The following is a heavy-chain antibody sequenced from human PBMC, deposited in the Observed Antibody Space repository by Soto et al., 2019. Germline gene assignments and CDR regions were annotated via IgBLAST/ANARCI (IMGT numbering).Heavy chain of an antibody. CDR1: EFTFRSYW. D-gene: IGHD1-7*01. V-gene: IGHV3-74*01. J-gene: IGHJ3*01. Sequence: EVQLVDSGGGLVQPGGSLRLSCAASEFTFRSYWMHWVRQSPGKGLVWVSRISGDGSSTSYADSVKGRFTISRDNAKNTMNLQMDSLRAEDTAVYYCARSLSGTYGAFDLWGQGTMVTVSS. CDR2: ISGDGSST. CDR3: ARSLSGTYGAFDL.